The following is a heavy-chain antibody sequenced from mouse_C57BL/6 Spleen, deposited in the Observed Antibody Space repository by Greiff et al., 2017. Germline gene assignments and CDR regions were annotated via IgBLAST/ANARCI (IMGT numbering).Heavy chain of an antibody. Sequence: VQLQESGAELVRPGASVTLSCKASGYSFTDYEMHWVKQTPVHGLEWIGAIDPETGGTAYNQKFKGKAILTADKSSSTAYKELLSLASDNSAVYYSTRGRSSLLYWYFDVWGTGTTVTVSS. J-gene: IGHJ1*03. V-gene: IGHV1-15*01. CDR2: IDPETGGT. CDR3: TRGRSSLLYWYFDV. D-gene: IGHD1-3*01. CDR1: GYSFTDYE.